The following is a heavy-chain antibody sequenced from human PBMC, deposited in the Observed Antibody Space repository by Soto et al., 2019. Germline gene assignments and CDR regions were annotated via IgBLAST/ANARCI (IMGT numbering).Heavy chain of an antibody. CDR2: VSFDGSNK. CDR3: ARDQTGITTAGGGRIDR. Sequence: QVQLVESGGGVVQPGRSLRLSCAASGFTFSTHAMHWVRQAPGKGLECVAIVSFDGSNKYYADSVKGQFTISRDNSKNTLYLQMSGLTTEDTSFYYCARDQTGITTAGGGRIDRWGQGTLVTVSS. D-gene: IGHD6-13*01. CDR1: GFTFSTHA. J-gene: IGHJ5*02. V-gene: IGHV3-30-3*01.